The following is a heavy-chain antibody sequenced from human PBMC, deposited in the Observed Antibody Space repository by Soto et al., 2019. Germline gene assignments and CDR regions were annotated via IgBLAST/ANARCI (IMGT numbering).Heavy chain of an antibody. CDR1: GDTFTSYA. Sequence: SVKVSCKASGDTFTSYAMHWVRQAPGQRLEWIGWIIVGSGNTNYSQKFQERVTITRDMSTSTAYMELSSLRSEDTAVYYCAADFASPDTFDIWGQGTMVTVSS. J-gene: IGHJ3*02. CDR3: AADFASPDTFDI. V-gene: IGHV1-58*02. CDR2: IIVGSGNT.